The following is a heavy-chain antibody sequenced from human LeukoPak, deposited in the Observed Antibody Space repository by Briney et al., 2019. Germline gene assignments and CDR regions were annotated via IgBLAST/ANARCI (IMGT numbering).Heavy chain of an antibody. D-gene: IGHD3-9*01. CDR2: VSSSGST. V-gene: IGHV4-39*07. J-gene: IGHJ4*02. Sequence: PSKTLSLTCSVSGDSISSSTYYWGWIRQPPGKGLEWIGTVSSSGSTYYNPSLESRVTISVDTSKNQFSLKLNSVTAADTAVYYCARGGSYDILTGYPGDFDYWGQGTLVTVSS. CDR3: ARGGSYDILTGYPGDFDY. CDR1: GDSISSSTYY.